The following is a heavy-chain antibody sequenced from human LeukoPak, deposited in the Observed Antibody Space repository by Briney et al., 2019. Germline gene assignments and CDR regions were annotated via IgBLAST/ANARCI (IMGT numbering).Heavy chain of an antibody. D-gene: IGHD6-19*01. CDR3: AKVSIAVAQSYYYGMDV. J-gene: IGHJ6*02. Sequence: PGRSLRLSCAASGFIFSSYGMHWVRQAPGKGLEWVAVISYDGSNKYYADSVKGRFTISRDNSKNTLYLQMNSLRAEDTAVYYCAKVSIAVAQSYYYGMDVWGQGTTVTVSS. CDR1: GFIFSSYG. V-gene: IGHV3-30*18. CDR2: ISYDGSNK.